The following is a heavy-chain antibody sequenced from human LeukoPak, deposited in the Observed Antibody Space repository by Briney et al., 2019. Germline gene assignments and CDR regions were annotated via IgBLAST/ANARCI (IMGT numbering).Heavy chain of an antibody. Sequence: GGSLRLSCAASGFTFSAYAMNWVRQAPAKGLEWVSGISGSGSSTYYGDSVKGRFTIYRDNSKNTLYLQVNSLRVEDTAVYYCAKGPVVNFDYWGQGTLVTVSS. D-gene: IGHD4-23*01. J-gene: IGHJ4*02. V-gene: IGHV3-23*01. CDR3: AKGPVVNFDY. CDR2: ISGSGSST. CDR1: GFTFSAYA.